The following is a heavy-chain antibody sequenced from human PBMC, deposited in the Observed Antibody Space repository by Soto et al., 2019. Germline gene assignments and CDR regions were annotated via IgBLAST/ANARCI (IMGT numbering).Heavy chain of an antibody. CDR3: ARLYAPPAPSYGDLPNWFDP. CDR1: GGTFSSYA. V-gene: IGHV1-69*06. CDR2: IIPIFGTA. J-gene: IGHJ5*02. Sequence: GASVKVSCKASGGTFSSYAISWVRQAPGQGLEWMGGIIPIFGTANYAQKFQGRVTITADKSTSTAYMELSSLRSEDTAVYYCARLYAPPAPSYGDLPNWFDPWGQGTLVTVSS. D-gene: IGHD4-17*01.